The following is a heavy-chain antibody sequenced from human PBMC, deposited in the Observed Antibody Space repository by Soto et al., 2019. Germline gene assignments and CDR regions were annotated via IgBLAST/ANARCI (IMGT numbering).Heavy chain of an antibody. CDR3: SRDHGTTGTTFLAFEI. D-gene: IGHD1-1*01. CDR2: IHPNSGGT. Sequence: SAKASSKAPGYSYTGYYMHWLRHDTEQGIEWMGWIHPNSGGTNYAQKFQGWVTMTRDTSISTAYMELSRLRSDDTAVYFCSRDHGTTGTTFLAFEIWVQGTMVTVSS. CDR1: GYSYTGYY. V-gene: IGHV1-2*04. J-gene: IGHJ3*02.